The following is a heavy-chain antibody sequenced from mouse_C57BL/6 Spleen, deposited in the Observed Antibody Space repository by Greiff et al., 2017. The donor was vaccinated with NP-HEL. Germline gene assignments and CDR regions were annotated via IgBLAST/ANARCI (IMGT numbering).Heavy chain of an antibody. CDR3: ARRVITTVNYFDY. Sequence: EVQRVESGPGLVKPSQSLSLTCSVTGYSITSGYYWNWIRQFPGNKLEWMGYISYDGSNNYNPSLKNRISITRDTSKNQFFLKLNSVTTEDTATYYCARRVITTVNYFDYWGQGTTLTVSS. CDR1: GYSITSGYY. V-gene: IGHV3-6*01. D-gene: IGHD1-1*01. CDR2: ISYDGSN. J-gene: IGHJ2*01.